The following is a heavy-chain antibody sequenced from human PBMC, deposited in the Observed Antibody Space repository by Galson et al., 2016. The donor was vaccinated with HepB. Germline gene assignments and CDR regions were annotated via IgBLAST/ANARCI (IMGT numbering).Heavy chain of an antibody. CDR2: ISDSGGAI. V-gene: IGHV3-23*01. CDR1: GFTFSDYA. J-gene: IGHJ3*02. CDR3: VKRRDVADDAFDK. Sequence: SLRLSCAASGFTFSDYAMSWVRQAPGKGLEWVSGISDSGGAIYYADSVKGRFTMSRDNSRNTLYLQMNGLRAADTAIYYCVKRRDVADDAFDKWGQGIMVTVSS. D-gene: IGHD2-21*02.